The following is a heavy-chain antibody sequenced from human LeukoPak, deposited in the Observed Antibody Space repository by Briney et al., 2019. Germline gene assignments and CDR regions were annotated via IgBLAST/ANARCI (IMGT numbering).Heavy chain of an antibody. CDR2: IYTSGST. CDR1: GGSISSYY. V-gene: IGHV4-4*07. CDR3: ARDRIAAASEDAFDI. Sequence: SETLSLTCTVSGGSISSYYWSWIRQPAGKGLEWIGRIYTSGSTNYNPSLKSRATMSVDTSKNQFSLKLSSVTAADTAVYYCARDRIAAASEDAFDIWGQGTMVTVSS. D-gene: IGHD6-13*01. J-gene: IGHJ3*02.